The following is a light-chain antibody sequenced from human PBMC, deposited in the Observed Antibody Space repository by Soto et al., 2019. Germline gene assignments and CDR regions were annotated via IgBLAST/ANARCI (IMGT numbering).Light chain of an antibody. V-gene: IGKV3-20*01. J-gene: IGKJ1*01. CDR1: QSVSTSQ. CDR3: QQYGGSPRT. Sequence: ETVMTQSPVTLSVSPGDTASLSCRASQSVSTSQLAWYQQKPGQAPRLLIFGASSRATGIPDRFRGSGSGTDFTLTISRLEPEDFAVYYCQQYGGSPRTFGQGTKV. CDR2: GAS.